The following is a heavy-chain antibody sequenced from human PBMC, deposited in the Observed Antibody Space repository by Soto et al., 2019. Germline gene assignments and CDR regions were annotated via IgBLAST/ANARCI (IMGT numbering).Heavy chain of an antibody. D-gene: IGHD5-12*01. CDR3: ARDGFRGYDTGGWFDP. V-gene: IGHV3-74*01. CDR1: GSTFSNYW. J-gene: IGHJ5*02. Sequence: GESLKISCAASGSTFSNYWMHWVRRAPGKGLVWVSRINSDGSSTNYADSVKGRFTISRDNARTTLYLQMNSLRPEDTAVYYCARDGFRGYDTGGWFDPWGQGTLVTVSS. CDR2: INSDGSST.